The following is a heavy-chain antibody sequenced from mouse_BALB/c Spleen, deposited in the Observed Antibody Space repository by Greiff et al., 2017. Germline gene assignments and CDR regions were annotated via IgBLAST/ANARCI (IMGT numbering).Heavy chain of an antibody. J-gene: IGHJ4*01. CDR2: IDPETGGT. Sequence: QVQLKESGAELVRPGASVTLSCKASGYTFTDYEMHWVKQTPVHGLEWIGAIDPETGGTAYNQKFKGKATLTADKSSSTAYMELRSLTSEDSAVYYCTRWGYYGSSPPFYAMDYWGQGTSVTVSS. CDR1: GYTFTDYE. CDR3: TRWGYYGSSPPFYAMDY. V-gene: IGHV1-15*01. D-gene: IGHD1-1*01.